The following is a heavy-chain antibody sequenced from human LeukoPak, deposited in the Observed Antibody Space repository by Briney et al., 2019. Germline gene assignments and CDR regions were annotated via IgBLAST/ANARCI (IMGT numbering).Heavy chain of an antibody. CDR3: AKDRPLYSGSQHFDY. CDR2: ISYDGGNK. V-gene: IGHV3-30*04. D-gene: IGHD1-26*01. CDR1: GFIFGDYA. J-gene: IGHJ4*02. Sequence: GGSLRLSCTVSGFIFGDYAMSWFRQAPGKGLEWVAVISYDGGNKYYADSVKGRFTISRDNSKNTLYLQMNSLRAEDTAVYYCAKDRPLYSGSQHFDYWGQGTLVTVSS.